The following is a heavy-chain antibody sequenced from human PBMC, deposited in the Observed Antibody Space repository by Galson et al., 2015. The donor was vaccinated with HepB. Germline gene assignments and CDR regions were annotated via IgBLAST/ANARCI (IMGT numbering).Heavy chain of an antibody. V-gene: IGHV4-39*01. Sequence: SETLSLTCSVSGGSVISNNYYWGWIRQPPGKGLEWIGSIFSGGGSHYDPSLRSRVTISVDTSKNQFSLKLSSVTAADTAVYYCVRHPLYYVLDHWGQGTLVTVSS. D-gene: IGHD3-16*01. CDR1: GGSVISNNYY. CDR2: IFSGGGS. J-gene: IGHJ4*02. CDR3: VRHPLYYVLDH.